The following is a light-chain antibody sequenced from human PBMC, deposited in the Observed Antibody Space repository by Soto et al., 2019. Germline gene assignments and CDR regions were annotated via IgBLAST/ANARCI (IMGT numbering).Light chain of an antibody. CDR2: GAS. J-gene: IGKJ1*01. CDR3: QQYNSWPWT. CDR1: QSVSDT. V-gene: IGKV3-15*01. Sequence: EILLTQSPATLSLSPGERATLSCRARQSVSDTLTWYQQKPGQAPRLLIHGASTRATGIPARFSGSGSGTAFTLTISSLQSEDSEVYYCQQYNSWPWTFGQGTKVDIK.